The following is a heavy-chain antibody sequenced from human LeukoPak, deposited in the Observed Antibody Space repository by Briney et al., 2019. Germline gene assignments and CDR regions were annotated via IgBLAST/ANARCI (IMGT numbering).Heavy chain of an antibody. Sequence: GGTLRLSCAASGFTFSSYGMHWVRQAPGKGLEWMAFIRSDGSNKYYADSVKGRFTISRDNSKNTLYLQMNSLRAEDTAVYYCARILDSAWGELGYWGQGTLVTVSS. CDR3: ARILDSAWGELGY. CDR1: GFTFSSYG. CDR2: IRSDGSNK. D-gene: IGHD6-19*01. V-gene: IGHV3-30*02. J-gene: IGHJ4*02.